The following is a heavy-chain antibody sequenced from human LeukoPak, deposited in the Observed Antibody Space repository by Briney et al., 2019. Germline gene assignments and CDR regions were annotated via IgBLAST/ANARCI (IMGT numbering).Heavy chain of an antibody. CDR3: VKDIHYYGSGNYYNGYFDY. V-gene: IGHV3-48*01. D-gene: IGHD3-10*01. Sequence: GGSLRLSCAVSGFTFSTKSMNWVRQAPGKGLEWVSYITADSGTTYYADSVKGRFTISRDNSKNTLYLQVSSLRAEDTAVYYCVKDIHYYGSGNYYNGYFDYWGQGTLVTVSS. CDR1: GFTFSTKS. J-gene: IGHJ4*02. CDR2: ITADSGTT.